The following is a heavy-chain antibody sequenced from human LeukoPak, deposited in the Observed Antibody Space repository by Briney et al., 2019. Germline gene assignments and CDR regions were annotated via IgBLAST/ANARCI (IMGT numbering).Heavy chain of an antibody. CDR1: GFTFSSYW. CDR3: ARARDGFYFDF. CDR2: LNSDGSIT. J-gene: IGHJ4*02. D-gene: IGHD3-10*01. Sequence: PGGSLRLSCGASGFTFSSYWMHWVRQAPGKGLVWVSRLNSDGSITTYADSVKGRFTISRDNAKNTLYLQMNSLRAEDTAVYYCARARDGFYFDFWGQGTLVPVSS. V-gene: IGHV3-74*01.